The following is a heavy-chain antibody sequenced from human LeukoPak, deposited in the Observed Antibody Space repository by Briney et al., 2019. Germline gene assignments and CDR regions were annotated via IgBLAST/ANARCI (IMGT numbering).Heavy chain of an antibody. CDR1: GFTFSSYG. Sequence: PGGSLRLSCAASGFTFSSYGMHWVRQAPGKGLEWVAVISYDGSNKYYADSVKGRFTISRDNSKNTLYLQMNSLRAEDTAVYYCARDYYDSQFAFDYWGQGTLVTVSS. D-gene: IGHD3-22*01. CDR2: ISYDGSNK. V-gene: IGHV3-30*03. CDR3: ARDYYDSQFAFDY. J-gene: IGHJ4*02.